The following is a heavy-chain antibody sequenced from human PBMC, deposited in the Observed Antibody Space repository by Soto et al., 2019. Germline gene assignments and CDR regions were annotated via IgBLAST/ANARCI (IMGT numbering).Heavy chain of an antibody. CDR1: SGSISSSNW. CDR2: IYHSGST. CDR3: ARASRGDYIWGSYRPYFDY. Sequence: SETLSLTCAVSSGSISSSNWWSWVRQPPGKGLEWIGEIYHSGSTNYNPSLKSRVTISVDKSKNQFSLKLSSVTAADTAVYYCARASRGDYIWGSYRPYFDYWGQGTLVTVSS. D-gene: IGHD3-16*02. V-gene: IGHV4-4*02. J-gene: IGHJ4*02.